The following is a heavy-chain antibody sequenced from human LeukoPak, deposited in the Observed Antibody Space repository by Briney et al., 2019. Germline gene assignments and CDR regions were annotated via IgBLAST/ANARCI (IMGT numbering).Heavy chain of an antibody. CDR1: GYTFTSYG. J-gene: IGHJ6*02. CDR2: ISAYNGNT. V-gene: IGHV1-18*01. Sequence: GASVKVSCKASGYTFTSYGISWVRQAPGQGLEWMGWISAYNGNTNYAQKLQGRVTMTTDTSTSTAYMELRSLGSDDTAVYYCARNYYYDSSGYLGMDVWGQGTTVTVSS. CDR3: ARNYYYDSSGYLGMDV. D-gene: IGHD3-22*01.